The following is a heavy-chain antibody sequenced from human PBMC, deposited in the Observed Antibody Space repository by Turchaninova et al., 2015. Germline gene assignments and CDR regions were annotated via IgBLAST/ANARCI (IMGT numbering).Heavy chain of an antibody. CDR3: GSGRRSGLYY. V-gene: IGHV2-70*01. CDR2: IDWDDDK. CDR1: CFSLSTSGSG. Sequence: QVTLRESGPALVKPTQTLTLTCTFSCFSLSTSGSGGSWIRQPPGKALEWLALIDWDDDKYYSTSLKTRLTISKDTSKNQVVLTMTNMDPVDTATYYCGSGRRSGLYYWGQGTLVTVSS. D-gene: IGHD6-19*01. J-gene: IGHJ4*02.